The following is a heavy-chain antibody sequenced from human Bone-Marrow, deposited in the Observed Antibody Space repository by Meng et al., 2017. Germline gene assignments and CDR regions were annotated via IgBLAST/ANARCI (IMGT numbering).Heavy chain of an antibody. CDR2: ISSSSSYI. CDR3: ARDVGIIAVAGTLPDY. J-gene: IGHJ4*02. CDR1: GFTFSSYS. Sequence: GGSLRLSCAASGFTFSSYSMNWVRQAPGKGLEWVSSISSSSSYIYYADSVKGRFTISRDNAKNSLYLQMNSLRAEDTAVYYCARDVGIIAVAGTLPDYWGQGTLVTGAS. V-gene: IGHV3-21*01. D-gene: IGHD6-19*01.